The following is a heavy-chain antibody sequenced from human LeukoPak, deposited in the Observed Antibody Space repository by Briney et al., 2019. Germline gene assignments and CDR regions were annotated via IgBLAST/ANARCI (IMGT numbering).Heavy chain of an antibody. Sequence: ASVKVSCKASGYTFTGYYMHWVRQAPGQGLEWMGWINPNSGGTNYAQKFQGRVTMTRNTSISTAYMELSSLRSEDTAVYYCARVFTVRGSRGYLGYWGQGTLVTVSS. D-gene: IGHD3-10*01. V-gene: IGHV1-2*02. CDR3: ARVFTVRGSRGYLGY. CDR1: GYTFTGYY. CDR2: INPNSGGT. J-gene: IGHJ4*02.